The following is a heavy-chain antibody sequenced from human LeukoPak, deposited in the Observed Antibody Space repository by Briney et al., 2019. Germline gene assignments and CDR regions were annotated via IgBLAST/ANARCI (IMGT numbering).Heavy chain of an antibody. D-gene: IGHD6-19*01. CDR2: ISHTDDPS. CDR1: GFTFSSFT. V-gene: IGHV3-48*04. Sequence: GGSLRLSCAASGFTFSSFTMIWVRQAPGKGLEWVSSISHTDDPSHYADSVRGRFSISRDNAMNSLYLQMNSLRVEDTAVYYCTRDPNHPGYSSGWYYWGQGTLVTVSS. J-gene: IGHJ4*02. CDR3: TRDPNHPGYSSGWYY.